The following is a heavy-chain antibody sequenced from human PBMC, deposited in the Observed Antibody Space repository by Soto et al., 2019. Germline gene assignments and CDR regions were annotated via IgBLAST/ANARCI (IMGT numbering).Heavy chain of an antibody. D-gene: IGHD5-18*01. J-gene: IGHJ4*02. CDR2: ISYDGSNK. V-gene: IGHV3-30-3*01. CDR3: AREIDSYGYNGYFDY. Sequence: PGGSLRLSCAASGFTFSGYAMHWVRQAPGKGLEWVAVISYDGSNKYYADSVKGRFTISRDNSKNTLYLQMNSLRAEDTAVYYCAREIDSYGYNGYFDYWGQGTLVTVSS. CDR1: GFTFSGYA.